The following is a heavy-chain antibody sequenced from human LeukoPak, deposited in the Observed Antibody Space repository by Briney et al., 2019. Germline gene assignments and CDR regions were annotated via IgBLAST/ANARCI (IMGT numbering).Heavy chain of an antibody. V-gene: IGHV4-59*01. CDR3: ASDSSGAHLGY. CDR2: IYYSGST. D-gene: IGHD3-22*01. CDR1: GGSISSYY. Sequence: SETLSLTCTVSGGSISSYYWSWIRLPPGERLEWIGYIYYSGSTNYNPSLKSRVTISVDTSKNQFSLKLRFVTAADTAVYYCASDSSGAHLGYWGQGTLVTVSS. J-gene: IGHJ4*02.